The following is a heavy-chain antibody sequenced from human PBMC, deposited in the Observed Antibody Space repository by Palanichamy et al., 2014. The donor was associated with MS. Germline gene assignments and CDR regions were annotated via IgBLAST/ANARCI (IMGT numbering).Heavy chain of an antibody. J-gene: IGHJ4*02. V-gene: IGHV1-8*02. CDR2: MNPNSGNT. CDR3: ARAVRDQLLSDY. D-gene: IGHD2-2*01. Sequence: QVQLVQSGAEVKEPGASVKVSCKASGYIFRNYDIIWVRQATGQGLEWMGWMNPNSGNTGYAQKFRGRVTMTEDTSITIAYMELSGLKSEDTAVYYCARAVRDQLLSDYWGQGAQVTVSS. CDR1: GYIFRNYD.